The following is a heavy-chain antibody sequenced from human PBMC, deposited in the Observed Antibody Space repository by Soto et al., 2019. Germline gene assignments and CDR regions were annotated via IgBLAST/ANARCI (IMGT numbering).Heavy chain of an antibody. CDR3: ACDYGDIVATSEPGAHPDY. J-gene: IGHJ4*02. CDR1: GFTFSSYG. V-gene: IGHV3-33*01. CDR2: IWYDGSNK. D-gene: IGHD5-12*01. Sequence: QVQLVESGGGVVQPGRSLRLSCAASGFTFSSYGMHWVRQAPGKGLEWVAVIWYDGSNKYYADSVKGRFTISRDNSKKTLYLQMNSLRAEDTAVYYCACDYGDIVATSEPGAHPDYWGQGTRVTVSS.